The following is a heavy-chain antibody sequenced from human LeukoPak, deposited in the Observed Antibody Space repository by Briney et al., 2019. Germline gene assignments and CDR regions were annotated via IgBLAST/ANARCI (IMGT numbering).Heavy chain of an antibody. CDR1: GGSFSGYY. V-gene: IGHV4-34*01. D-gene: IGHD4-17*01. CDR3: ARVARLAYGDYVYDAFDI. CDR2: INHSGST. J-gene: IGHJ3*02. Sequence: PSETLSLTCAVYGGSFSGYYWSWIRQPPGKGLEWIGEINHSGSTNYNPSLKSRAAISVDTSKNQFSLKLSSVTAADTAVYYCARVARLAYGDYVYDAFDIWGQGTMVTVSS.